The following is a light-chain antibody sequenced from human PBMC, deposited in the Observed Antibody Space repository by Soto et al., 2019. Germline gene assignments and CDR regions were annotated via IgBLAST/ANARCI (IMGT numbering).Light chain of an antibody. CDR1: RSLSGD. CDR2: HAS. CDR3: QQYNNWPRT. V-gene: IGKV3D-15*01. Sequence: IVLMQSPDTLSLSPGERATLSCRASRSLSGDYLAWYQQKPGQAPRLLFYHASRRATGTPARFSGSGSGTEFTLTISSLQSEDFAVYYCQQYNNWPRTFGQGTKVDIK. J-gene: IGKJ1*01.